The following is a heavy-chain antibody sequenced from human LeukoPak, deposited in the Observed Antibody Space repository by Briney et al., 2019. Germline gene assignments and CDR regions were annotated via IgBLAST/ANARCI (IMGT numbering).Heavy chain of an antibody. J-gene: IGHJ4*02. CDR2: IKNKRDGGTA. V-gene: IGHV3-15*01. Sequence: GGSLRLSCAASGFTFTNAWMSWVRQAPGKGLEWVGRIKNKRDGGTADYAAPVKGRFTISRDDSRNTLYLQMNSLQTEDTAVYYCTTDLRQGTPLDSWGQGTLVTVSS. CDR1: GFTFTNAW. CDR3: TTDLRQGTPLDS.